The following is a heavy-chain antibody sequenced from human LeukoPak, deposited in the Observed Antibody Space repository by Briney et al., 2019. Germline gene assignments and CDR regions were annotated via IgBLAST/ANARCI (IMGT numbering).Heavy chain of an antibody. D-gene: IGHD4-11*01. J-gene: IGHJ3*02. Sequence: GGSLRLSCAASAFTFRSYAMSWVRQAPGKGLEWVSAISGGGGSTDYADSVKGRFTISRDNSKNTLYLQINSLRAEDTAIYYCAKVRSGMTSVPYDGSFDIWGQGTVVTVSS. CDR2: ISGGGGST. CDR3: AKVRSGMTSVPYDGSFDI. CDR1: AFTFRSYA. V-gene: IGHV3-23*01.